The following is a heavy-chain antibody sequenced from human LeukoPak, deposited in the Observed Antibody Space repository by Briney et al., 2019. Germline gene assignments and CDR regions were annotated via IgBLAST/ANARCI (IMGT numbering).Heavy chain of an antibody. CDR1: GYTFTAYY. Sequence: ASVKVSCKASGYTFTAYYMHWVRQAPGQGLEWMGWINPNSGGTNYAQKFQGRVTMTRDTSINTAYMELNRLTSDDTAVYYCATNFYSNSWSLTDWGQGTLVIVSS. D-gene: IGHD6-13*01. CDR2: INPNSGGT. V-gene: IGHV1-2*02. J-gene: IGHJ4*02. CDR3: ATNFYSNSWSLTD.